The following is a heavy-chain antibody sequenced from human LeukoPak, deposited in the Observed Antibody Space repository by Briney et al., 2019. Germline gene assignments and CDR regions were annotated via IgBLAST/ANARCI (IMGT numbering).Heavy chain of an antibody. CDR3: ARDLSSGWFDY. J-gene: IGHJ5*01. Sequence: GGSLRLSCAASGFTFSSYGIHWVRQAPGKGLEWVAVVWDDGTNKYYADSVRGRFIISRDNSKNTLSLQMNSLRAEDTAVYYCARDLSSGWFDYWGQGTLVTVSS. CDR2: VWDDGTNK. V-gene: IGHV3-33*01. CDR1: GFTFSSYG. D-gene: IGHD6-19*01.